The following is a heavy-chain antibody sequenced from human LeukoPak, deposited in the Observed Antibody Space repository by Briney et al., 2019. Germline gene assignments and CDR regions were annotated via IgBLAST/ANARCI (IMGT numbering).Heavy chain of an antibody. CDR1: GGSFSGYY. Sequence: SETLSLTCAVYGGSFSGYYWSWIRQPPGKGLEWIGEINHSGSTNYNPSLKSRVTISVDTSKNQFSLKLSSVTAANTAVYYCARVYSYGSLEFDYWGQGTLVTVSS. D-gene: IGHD5-18*01. J-gene: IGHJ4*02. CDR3: ARVYSYGSLEFDY. CDR2: INHSGST. V-gene: IGHV4-34*01.